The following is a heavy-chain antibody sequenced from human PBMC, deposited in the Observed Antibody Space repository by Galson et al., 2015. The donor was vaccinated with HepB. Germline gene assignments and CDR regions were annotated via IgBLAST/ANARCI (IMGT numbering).Heavy chain of an antibody. V-gene: IGHV1-8*01. CDR2: MNPNSGNT. CDR1: GYTFTSYD. CDR3: ARGGVGGFLEWLLPTDGMDV. J-gene: IGHJ6*02. D-gene: IGHD3-3*01. Sequence: SVKVSCKASGYTFTSYDINWVRQATGQGLEWMGWMNPNSGNTGYAQKFQGRVTMTRNTSISTAYMELSSLRSEDTAVYYCARGGVGGFLEWLLPTDGMDVWGQGTTVTVSS.